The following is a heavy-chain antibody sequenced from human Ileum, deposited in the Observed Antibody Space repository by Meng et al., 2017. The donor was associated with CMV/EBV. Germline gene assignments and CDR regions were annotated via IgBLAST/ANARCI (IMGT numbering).Heavy chain of an antibody. J-gene: IGHJ4*02. V-gene: IGHV4-34*01. CDR3: ARGQDNHKGGVH. Sequence: GEARLKSSEALYLSCDCYDASFSDFYWHWPRQLPGKGLESIGEIHPSGSTHYTPSLESRVTISVHMSNNQFSLKVSSVTAADKAVYYCARGQDNHKGGVHWGQGTLVTVSS. CDR1: DASFSDFY. D-gene: IGHD1-14*01. CDR2: IHPSGST.